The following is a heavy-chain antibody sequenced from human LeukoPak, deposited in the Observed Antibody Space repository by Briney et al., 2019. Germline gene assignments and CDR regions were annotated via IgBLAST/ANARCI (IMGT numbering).Heavy chain of an antibody. CDR3: AKRTRDGFNTPIDF. Sequence: GGSLRLSCAASGFTLSNYAINWFRQAPGKRLQWVSGISYIDVETYYADSVKGRFTISSDNSMNTLYLQMNSLTVEDTAVYYCAKRTRDGFNTPIDFWGQGTLVTVS. D-gene: IGHD5-24*01. V-gene: IGHV3-23*01. CDR2: ISYIDVET. J-gene: IGHJ4*02. CDR1: GFTLSNYA.